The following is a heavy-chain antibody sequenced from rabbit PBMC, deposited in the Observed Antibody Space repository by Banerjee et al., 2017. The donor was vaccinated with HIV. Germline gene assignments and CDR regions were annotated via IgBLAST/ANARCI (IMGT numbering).Heavy chain of an antibody. J-gene: IGHJ3*01. D-gene: IGHD4-2*01. CDR2: IDPVFGST. V-gene: IGHV1S40*01. CDR1: GFSFSSSYW. Sequence: QSLEESGGDLVKPGASLTLTCTASGFSFSSSYWICWVRQAPGKGLEWIGYIDPVFGSTLYADWVNGRFTISSDNAQNTVDLQLSSLTAADTATYFCARSNMLSNSWGQGTLVTVS. CDR3: ARSNMLSNS.